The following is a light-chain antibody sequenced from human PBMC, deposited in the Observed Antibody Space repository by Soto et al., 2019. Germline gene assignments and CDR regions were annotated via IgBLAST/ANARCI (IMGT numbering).Light chain of an antibody. CDR1: QSISSS. CDR3: QQRSEWPRT. CDR2: DAS. J-gene: IGKJ1*01. Sequence: EIVLTQSPATLSLSPGERATLSCRASQSISSSLAWYQQKPGQAPRLLIFDASSRATGFPARFSGSGSGTDFILTIGGLEPEDFAVYYCQQRSEWPRTFGQGTKV. V-gene: IGKV3-11*01.